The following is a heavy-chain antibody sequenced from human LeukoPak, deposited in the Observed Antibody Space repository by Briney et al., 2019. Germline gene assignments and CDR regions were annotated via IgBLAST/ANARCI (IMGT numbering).Heavy chain of an antibody. Sequence: ASVKVSCKASGYTFTSYGISWVRQAPGQGLEWMGWISAYNGNTNYAQKLQGRVTMTTDTSTSTAYMELRSLRSDDTAVYYCARDFDILTGYCAFDYWGQGTLLTVSS. CDR1: GYTFTSYG. CDR2: ISAYNGNT. J-gene: IGHJ4*02. D-gene: IGHD3-9*01. V-gene: IGHV1-18*01. CDR3: ARDFDILTGYCAFDY.